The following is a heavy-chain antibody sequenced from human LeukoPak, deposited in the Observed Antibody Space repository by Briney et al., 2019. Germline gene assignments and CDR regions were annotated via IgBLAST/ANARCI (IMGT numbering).Heavy chain of an antibody. D-gene: IGHD3-3*01. J-gene: IGHJ4*02. CDR3: ARDLVFGVVVYFDY. V-gene: IGHV4-39*07. CDR2: IYYSGST. Sequence: SETLSLTCTVSGGSISSSSYYWGWIRQPPGKGLEWIGSIYYSGSTYYNPSLKSRVTMSVDTSKNQFSLKLSSVTAADTAVYYCARDLVFGVVVYFDYWGQGTLVTVSS. CDR1: GGSISSSSYY.